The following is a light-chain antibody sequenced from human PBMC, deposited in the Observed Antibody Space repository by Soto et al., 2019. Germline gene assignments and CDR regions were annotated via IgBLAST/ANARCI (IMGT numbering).Light chain of an antibody. V-gene: IGKV1-5*01. CDR2: DAS. Sequence: IQMTQSPSTLSASVGDRVTITCRASQSISSWLAWYQQKPGKAPKLLIYDASSLESGVPSRFSGSGSGTEFTLTIISLQPDDFATYYCQQYNSYPWTFGQGTKVDIK. CDR1: QSISSW. J-gene: IGKJ1*01. CDR3: QQYNSYPWT.